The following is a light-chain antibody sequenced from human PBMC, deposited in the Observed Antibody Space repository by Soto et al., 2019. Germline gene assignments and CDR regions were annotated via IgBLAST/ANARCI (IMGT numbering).Light chain of an antibody. Sequence: EIVLTQSPGTLSLSPGERATLSCRASQSIRSNYVAWYQQKPGHGPRLLISGASSSVTGIPDMFSGSVCGTDFPLIISGLEREDFAMYFCQQYGRSPRTFGQGTKVDSK. CDR2: GAS. J-gene: IGKJ1*01. CDR3: QQYGRSPRT. V-gene: IGKV3-20*01. CDR1: QSIRSNY.